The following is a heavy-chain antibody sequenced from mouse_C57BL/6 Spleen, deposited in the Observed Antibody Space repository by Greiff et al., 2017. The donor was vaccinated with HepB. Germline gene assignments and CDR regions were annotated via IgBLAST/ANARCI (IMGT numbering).Heavy chain of an antibody. CDR2: ISSGGSYT. Sequence: EVKLMESGGDLVKPGGSLKLSCAASGFTFSSYGMSWVRQTPDKRLEWVATISSGGSYTYYPDSVKGRFTISRDNAKNTLYLQMSSLKSEDTAMYCCASFSPYYFDYWGQGTTLTVSS. CDR1: GFTFSSYG. V-gene: IGHV5-6*01. CDR3: ASFSPYYFDY. J-gene: IGHJ2*01. D-gene: IGHD6-2*01.